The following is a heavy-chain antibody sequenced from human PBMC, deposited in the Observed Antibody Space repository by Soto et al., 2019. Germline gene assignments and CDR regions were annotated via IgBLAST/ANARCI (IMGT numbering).Heavy chain of an antibody. CDR2: IITIFRTP. CDR1: GDTFSSFA. V-gene: IGHV1-69*12. J-gene: IGHJ6*02. D-gene: IGHD1-1*01. CDR3: ARDKDREQLGGNYYYALDF. Sequence: QVQLVQSGAEVKKPGSSVKVSCKASGDTFSSFAISWVRQAPGQGLEWMGGIITIFRTPKYAQKFQGRVTITADEFTSTAYMELSSLRSEDTAVYYCARDKDREQLGGNYYYALDFWGQGTTVIVSS.